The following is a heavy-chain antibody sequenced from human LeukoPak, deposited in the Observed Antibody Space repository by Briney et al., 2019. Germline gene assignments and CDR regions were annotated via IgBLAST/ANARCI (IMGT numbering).Heavy chain of an antibody. V-gene: IGHV3-23*01. J-gene: IGHJ6*03. CDR1: GFTFSSYA. CDR2: ISGSGGST. Sequence: GGSLRLSCAASGFTFSSYAMSWVRQAPGKGLEWVSAISGSGGSTYYADPVKGRFTISRDNSKNTLYLQMNSLRAEDTAVYYCAKEEMATTYYYYYYYYMDVWGKGTTVTISS. D-gene: IGHD5-24*01. CDR3: AKEEMATTYYYYYYYYMDV.